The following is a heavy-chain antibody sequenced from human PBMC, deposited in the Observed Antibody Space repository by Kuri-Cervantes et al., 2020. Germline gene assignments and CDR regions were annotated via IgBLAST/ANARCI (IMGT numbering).Heavy chain of an antibody. D-gene: IGHD2-15*01. J-gene: IGHJ4*02. Sequence: GESLKISCAASGFTFSDYYMSWIRQAPGKGLEWVSYISSSGSTIYYADSVKGRFTISRDNSKNTLYLQMNSLRAEDTAVYYCAKMGVVASYYFDYWGQGTLVTRLL. CDR2: ISSSGSTI. CDR1: GFTFSDYY. CDR3: AKMGVVASYYFDY. V-gene: IGHV3-11*01.